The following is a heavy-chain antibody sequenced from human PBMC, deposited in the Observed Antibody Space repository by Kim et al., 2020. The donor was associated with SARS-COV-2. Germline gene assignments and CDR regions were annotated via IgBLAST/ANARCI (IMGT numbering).Heavy chain of an antibody. V-gene: IGHV4-4*07. D-gene: IGHD3-10*01. Sequence: PSLKSRLTMSLDTSSKQFSLKMTSVAAADTAMYYCARAYGSGSPDAFDVWGQGTMVTVSS. CDR3: ARAYGSGSPDAFDV. J-gene: IGHJ3*01.